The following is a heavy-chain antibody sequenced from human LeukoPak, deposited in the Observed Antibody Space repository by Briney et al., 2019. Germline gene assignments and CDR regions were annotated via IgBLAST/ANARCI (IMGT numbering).Heavy chain of an antibody. CDR1: GFTFSSYG. D-gene: IGHD3-10*01. V-gene: IGHV3-30*18. Sequence: GGSLRLSCVASGFTFSSYGMHWVRQAPGKGLEWVALISYDGINKYYADSVKGRFTISRDNPKNTLYLQMNSLRAEDTAVYYCAKSVTYYYGSGTYYNVPIDYWGQGILVTVSS. CDR2: ISYDGINK. CDR3: AKSVTYYYGSGTYYNVPIDY. J-gene: IGHJ4*02.